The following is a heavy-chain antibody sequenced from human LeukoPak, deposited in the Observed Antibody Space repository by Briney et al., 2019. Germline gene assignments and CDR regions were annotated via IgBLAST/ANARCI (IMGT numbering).Heavy chain of an antibody. D-gene: IGHD2-2*02. CDR2: IYHSGST. Sequence: SETLSLTCTVSGYSISSGYYWGWIRQPPGKGLEWIGSIYHSGSTYYNPSLKSRVTIAVDTSKNQFSLKLSSVTAADTAVYYCAREDIVVVPAAIPPHLNSFDPWGQGTLVTLSS. CDR3: AREDIVVVPAAIPPHLNSFDP. V-gene: IGHV4-38-2*02. J-gene: IGHJ5*02. CDR1: GYSISSGYY.